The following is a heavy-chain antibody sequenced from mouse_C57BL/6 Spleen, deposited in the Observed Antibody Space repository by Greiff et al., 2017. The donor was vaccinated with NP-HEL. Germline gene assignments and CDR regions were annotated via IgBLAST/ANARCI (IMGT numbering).Heavy chain of an antibody. V-gene: IGHV1-82*01. CDR2: IYPGDGDT. D-gene: IGHD2-3*01. CDR3: AFYDGYPFAY. J-gene: IGHJ3*01. Sequence: QVQLQQSGPELVKPGASVKISCKASGYAFSSSWMNWVKQRPGKGLEWIGRIYPGDGDTNYNGKFKGKATLTADKSSSTAYMQLNSLTSEDSAVYFCAFYDGYPFAYWGQGTLVTVSA. CDR1: GYAFSSSW.